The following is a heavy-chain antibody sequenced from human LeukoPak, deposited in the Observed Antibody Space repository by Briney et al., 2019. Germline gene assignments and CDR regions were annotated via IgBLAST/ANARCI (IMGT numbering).Heavy chain of an antibody. Sequence: ASVKVSCKASGYTFTGYYMHWVRQAPGQGLEWMGWINPNSGGTNYAQKFQGRVTMTRDTSISTAYMELSRLRSDDTAVYYCARGPDYYDSSGYYTNWGQGTLVTVSS. V-gene: IGHV1-2*02. CDR3: ARGPDYYDSSGYYTN. J-gene: IGHJ4*02. D-gene: IGHD3-22*01. CDR2: INPNSGGT. CDR1: GYTFTGYY.